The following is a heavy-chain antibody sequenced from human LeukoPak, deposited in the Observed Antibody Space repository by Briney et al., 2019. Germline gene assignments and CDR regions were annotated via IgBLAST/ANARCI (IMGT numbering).Heavy chain of an antibody. J-gene: IGHJ4*02. V-gene: IGHV3-11*04. CDR1: GFTFNDYY. CDR3: ARDPGLSN. Sequence: GGSLRLSCAASGFTFNDYYMSWIRQAPGKGLEWVSFISSSSGSIIYYADSVKGRFTISRDNAKNSLYLQMNSLRAEDTSVYYCARDPGLSNWGQGTLVTVSS. CDR2: ISSSSGSII. D-gene: IGHD5/OR15-5a*01.